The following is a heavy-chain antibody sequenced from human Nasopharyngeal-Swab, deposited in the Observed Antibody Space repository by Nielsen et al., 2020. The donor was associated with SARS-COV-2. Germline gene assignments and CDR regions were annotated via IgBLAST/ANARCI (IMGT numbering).Heavy chain of an antibody. D-gene: IGHD3-10*01. CDR3: ARDALPNYYGSGNYYYYGMDV. V-gene: IGHV3-30-3*01. CDR2: ISYDGSNK. CDR1: GFTFGSYA. Sequence: GGSLRLSCAASGFTFGSYAMHWVRQAPGKGLKWVAVISYDGSNKYYADSVKGRFTISRDNSKNTLYLQMNSLRAEDTAVYYCARDALPNYYGSGNYYYYGMDVWGQGTTVTVSS. J-gene: IGHJ6*02.